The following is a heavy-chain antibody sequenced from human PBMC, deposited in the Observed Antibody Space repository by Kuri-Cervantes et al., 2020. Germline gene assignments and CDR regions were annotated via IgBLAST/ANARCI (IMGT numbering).Heavy chain of an antibody. V-gene: IGHV4-59*01. Sequence: SETLSLTCTVSGGSISSSYWSWIRQSPGKGLEWIGYVFYTGTPYYSPSLKSRVTISVDTSKNQFSLKLSSATAADTAVYYCARATPYYYGSGSYLSPCGMDVWGQGTTVTVSS. CDR1: GGSISSSY. D-gene: IGHD3-10*01. CDR3: ARATPYYYGSGSYLSPCGMDV. CDR2: VFYTGTP. J-gene: IGHJ6*02.